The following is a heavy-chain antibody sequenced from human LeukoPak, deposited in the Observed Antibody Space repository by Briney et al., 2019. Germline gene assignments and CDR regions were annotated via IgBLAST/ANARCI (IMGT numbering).Heavy chain of an antibody. V-gene: IGHV1-2*02. J-gene: IGHJ4*02. Sequence: AASVKVSCKASGYTFTGFYIHWVRQAPGQGLEWMGWINPNSGGTNYAQKFQGRVTMTRDTSISTAYMELSRLRSDDTAVYYCASHRDGYNSAEFDYWGQGTLVTVSS. CDR1: GYTFTGFY. D-gene: IGHD5-24*01. CDR3: ASHRDGYNSAEFDY. CDR2: INPNSGGT.